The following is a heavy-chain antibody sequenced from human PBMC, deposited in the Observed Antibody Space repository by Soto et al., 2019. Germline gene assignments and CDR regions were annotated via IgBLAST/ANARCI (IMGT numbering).Heavy chain of an antibody. J-gene: IGHJ4*02. Sequence: QVQLVASGGGVVQPGRSLRLSCAASGFTFSSYAMHWVRQAPGKGLEWVAVISYDGSDKYYADSVKGRFTISRDNSKNPLIVQMNSLRPEAPAVYYCAKALGELSPESYDYWAQGTLITVSA. CDR2: ISYDGSDK. CDR3: AKALGELSPESYDY. D-gene: IGHD3-16*02. CDR1: GFTFSSYA. V-gene: IGHV3-30*18.